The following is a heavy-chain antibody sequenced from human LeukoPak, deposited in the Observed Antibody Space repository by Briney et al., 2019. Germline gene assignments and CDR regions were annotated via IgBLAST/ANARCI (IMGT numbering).Heavy chain of an antibody. Sequence: GGSLRLSCAASGFTFSSYAMSWVRQAPGKGLEWVSAISGSGGSTYYADSVKGRFTISRDNSKNTLYLQMNSLRAEDTAVYYCAKDSPSSGYYLYQGPHYYYYGMDVWGQGTTVTVSS. CDR2: ISGSGGST. V-gene: IGHV3-23*01. CDR1: GFTFSSYA. CDR3: AKDSPSSGYYLYQGPHYYYYGMDV. D-gene: IGHD3-22*01. J-gene: IGHJ6*02.